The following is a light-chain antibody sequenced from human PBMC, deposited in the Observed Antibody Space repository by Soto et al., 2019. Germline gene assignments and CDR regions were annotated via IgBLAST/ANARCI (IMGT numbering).Light chain of an antibody. V-gene: IGKV3-20*01. CDR1: QTVISSY. J-gene: IGKJ5*01. Sequence: ESVLTQSPGTLSLSPCERATLSCRASQTVISSYLAWYQQKPGQAPRLLIYGASNRATGIPDRFSGSGSATDFTLTISRLEPEDFAVYYCQRYGSSPQNTFGQGTRLEIK. CDR3: QRYGSSPQNT. CDR2: GAS.